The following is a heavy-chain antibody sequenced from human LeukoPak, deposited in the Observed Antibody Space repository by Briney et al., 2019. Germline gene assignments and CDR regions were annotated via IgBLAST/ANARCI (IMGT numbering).Heavy chain of an antibody. J-gene: IGHJ4*02. CDR1: GFTFSSYS. CDR2: ISSSSSTI. Sequence: GGSLRLSCAASGFTFSSYSMNWVRQAPGKGLEWVSYISSSSSTIYYADSVKGRFTISRDNAKNSLYLQMNSLRDEGTAVYYCASSANDYGGNPFDYWGQGTLVTVSS. CDR3: ASSANDYGGNPFDY. D-gene: IGHD4-23*01. V-gene: IGHV3-48*02.